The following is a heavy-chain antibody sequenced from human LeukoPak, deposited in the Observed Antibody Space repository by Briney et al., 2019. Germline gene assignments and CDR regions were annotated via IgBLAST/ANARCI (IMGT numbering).Heavy chain of an antibody. CDR2: ISSSGSTI. D-gene: IGHD4-23*01. J-gene: IGHJ4*02. CDR3: AIDDRRSRWQPFDY. CDR1: GFTFSDYY. V-gene: IGHV3-11*01. Sequence: GGSLRLSCAASGFTFSDYYMSWIRQAPGKGLEWVSYISSSGSTIYYADSVKGRFTISRDNAKNSLYPQMNSLRAEDTAVYYCAIDDRRSRWQPFDYWGQGTLVTVSS.